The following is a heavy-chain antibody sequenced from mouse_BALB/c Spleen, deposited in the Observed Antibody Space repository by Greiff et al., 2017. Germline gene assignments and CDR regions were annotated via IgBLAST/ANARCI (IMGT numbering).Heavy chain of an antibody. Sequence: EVQLVESGAELVRSGASVKLSCTASGFNIKDTYMYWVKQRPEQGLEWIGRIDPANGNSKYDPKFQGKATITADTSSNTAYLQLSSLTSEDTAVYYCARSYYGSTYFDYWGQGTTLTVSS. CDR3: ARSYYGSTYFDY. D-gene: IGHD1-1*01. CDR2: IDPANGNS. CDR1: GFNIKDTY. J-gene: IGHJ2*01. V-gene: IGHV14-3*02.